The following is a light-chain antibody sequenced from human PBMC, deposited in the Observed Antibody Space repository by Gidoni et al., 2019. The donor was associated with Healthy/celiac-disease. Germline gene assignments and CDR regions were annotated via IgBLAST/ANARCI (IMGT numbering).Light chain of an antibody. CDR2: DAS. Sequence: AIQLTQAPSSLAASVGDRVTITCRASQGISSALAWYQQKPGKAPKLLIYDASSLESGVPSRFSGSGSGTDFTLTISSLQPEDFATYYCQQFNSYPHTFGQGTKLEIK. J-gene: IGKJ2*01. V-gene: IGKV1-13*02. CDR1: QGISSA. CDR3: QQFNSYPHT.